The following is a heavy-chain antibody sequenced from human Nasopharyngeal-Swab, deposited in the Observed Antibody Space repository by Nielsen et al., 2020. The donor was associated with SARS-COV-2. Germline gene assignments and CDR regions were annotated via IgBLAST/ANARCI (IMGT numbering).Heavy chain of an antibody. J-gene: IGHJ4*02. CDR2: ISGSGGST. CDR1: GFTFSSYA. D-gene: IGHD1-26*01. Sequence: GGSLRLSCAASGFTFSSYAMSWVRQAPGKGLEWVSAISGSGGSTYYADSVKGRFTISRGNSKNTLYLQMNSLRAEDTAVYYCARDMGSGSYFSYWGQGTLVTVSS. CDR3: ARDMGSGSYFSY. V-gene: IGHV3-23*01.